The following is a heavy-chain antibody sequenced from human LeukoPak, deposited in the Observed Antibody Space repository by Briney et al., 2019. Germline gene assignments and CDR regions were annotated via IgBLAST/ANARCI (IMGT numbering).Heavy chain of an antibody. D-gene: IGHD3-22*01. CDR3: ARDSSGNHWYFDL. V-gene: IGHV1-46*01. Sequence: ASVKVSCKASGYTFTSYYIHWVRQAPGQGLEWMGIINPSGGSTSYAQKFQGRVTMTRDTSTSTVYMELSSLRSEDTAVYYCARDSSGNHWYFDLWGRGTLVTVSS. CDR2: INPSGGST. J-gene: IGHJ2*01. CDR1: GYTFTSYY.